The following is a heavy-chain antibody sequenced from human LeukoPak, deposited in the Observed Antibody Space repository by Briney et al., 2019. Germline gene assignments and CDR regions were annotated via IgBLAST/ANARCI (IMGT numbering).Heavy chain of an antibody. CDR2: INAGNGNT. D-gene: IGHD3-10*01. V-gene: IGHV1-3*01. Sequence: ASVKVPCKASGYTFTSYAMHWVRQAPGQRLEWMGWINAGNGNTKYSQKFQGRVTITRDTSASTAYMELSSLRSEDTAVYYCARVQLWFGEIDYWGQGTLVTVSS. CDR3: ARVQLWFGEIDY. CDR1: GYTFTSYA. J-gene: IGHJ4*02.